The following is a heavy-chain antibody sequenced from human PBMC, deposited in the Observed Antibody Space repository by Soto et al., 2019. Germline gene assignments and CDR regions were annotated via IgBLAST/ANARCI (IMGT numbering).Heavy chain of an antibody. CDR3: ARERYCSSTSCYYSYGMDV. Sequence: QVQLVQSGAEVKKPGSSVKVSCKASGGTFSSYAISWVRQAPGQGLEWMGGIIPIFGTANYAQKFQGRVTITADESTSTAYMELSSLRSEDTAVYYCARERYCSSTSCYYSYGMDVWGQGTTVTVSS. D-gene: IGHD2-2*01. J-gene: IGHJ6*02. CDR1: GGTFSSYA. V-gene: IGHV1-69*01. CDR2: IIPIFGTA.